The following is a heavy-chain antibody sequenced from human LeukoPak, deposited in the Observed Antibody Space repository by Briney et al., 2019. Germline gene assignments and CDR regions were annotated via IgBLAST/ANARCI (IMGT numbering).Heavy chain of an antibody. CDR3: ARSDVTIFDSPNSIDP. Sequence: PSETLSLTCGVYGGSFSDYYWTWIRQSPGMGLEWIGEIIHSGSTNYNPSLTSRVTISVDTSKNQFSLKLSSVTAADTAVYYCARSDVTIFDSPNSIDPWGQGTLVTVSS. D-gene: IGHD3-9*01. CDR2: IIHSGST. J-gene: IGHJ5*02. CDR1: GGSFSDYY. V-gene: IGHV4-34*12.